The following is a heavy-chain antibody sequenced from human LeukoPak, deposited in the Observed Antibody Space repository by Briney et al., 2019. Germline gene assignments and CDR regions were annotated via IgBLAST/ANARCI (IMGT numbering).Heavy chain of an antibody. D-gene: IGHD2-8*01. J-gene: IGHJ5*02. CDR3: AKDGPIVLMVYASNWFDL. V-gene: IGHV3-30*02. Sequence: GGSPRLSCAASGFTFSSYGMHWVRQAPGKGLEWVAFIRYDGSNKYYADSVKGRFTISRDNSKNTLYLQMNSLRAEDTAVYYCAKDGPIVLMVYASNWFDLWGQGTLVTVSS. CDR1: GFTFSSYG. CDR2: IRYDGSNK.